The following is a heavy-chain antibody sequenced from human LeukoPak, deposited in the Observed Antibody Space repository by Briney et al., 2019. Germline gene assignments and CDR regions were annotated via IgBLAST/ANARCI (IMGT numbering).Heavy chain of an antibody. D-gene: IGHD3-10*01. CDR2: INHSGST. J-gene: IGHJ5*02. Sequence: SETLSLTCTVSGGSISSYYWSWIRQPPGKGLEWIGEINHSGSTYYNPSLKSRVTISVDTSKNQFSLKLSSVTAADTAVYYCARGPLPQAWFDPWGQGTLVTVSS. CDR1: GGSISSYY. V-gene: IGHV4-59*12. CDR3: ARGPLPQAWFDP.